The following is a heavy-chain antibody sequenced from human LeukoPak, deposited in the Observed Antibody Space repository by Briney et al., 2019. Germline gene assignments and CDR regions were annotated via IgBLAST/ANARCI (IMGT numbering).Heavy chain of an antibody. Sequence: PGGSLRLSCAASRFTFSNYEMHWVRQAPGKGLVWLSYSSSSGNTIYYADSVKGLFTISRDNSKNLLYLQMNSLRDEDTAVYYCATCPASSWYYVDFWGQGALVTVSS. CDR2: SSSSGNTI. CDR1: RFTFSNYE. CDR3: ATCPASSWYYVDF. D-gene: IGHD6-13*01. V-gene: IGHV3-48*03. J-gene: IGHJ4*02.